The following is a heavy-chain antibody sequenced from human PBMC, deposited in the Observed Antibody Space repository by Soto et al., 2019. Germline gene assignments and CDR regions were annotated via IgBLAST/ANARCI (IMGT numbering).Heavy chain of an antibody. CDR2: SKSQRAFGTI. V-gene: IGHV3-15*01. Sequence: LRLSCAASGFTFSSAWMICVRQAPGKGLEWVCRSKSQRAFGTIDYTAPVKGSFTTSRDDSKITLYLQMNSLKIEDTAVYYCIAEPEWNVHWRDXWGQGTLVTVSX. CDR1: GFTFSSAW. J-gene: IGHJ4*02. D-gene: IGHD1-1*01. CDR3: IAEPEWNVHWRDX.